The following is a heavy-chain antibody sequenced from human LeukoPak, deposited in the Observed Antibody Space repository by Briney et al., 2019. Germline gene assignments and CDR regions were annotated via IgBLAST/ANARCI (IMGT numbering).Heavy chain of an antibody. J-gene: IGHJ5*02. Sequence: ASVKVSFEASGYTFTSYDINWVRQATGQGLEWMGWMNPNSGNTGYAQKVQGRVTMARNTSISTAYMELSSLRSEDTAVYYCARALNKRGYYDSSGYYSHNWFDPWGQGTLVTVSS. D-gene: IGHD3-22*01. CDR3: ARALNKRGYYDSSGYYSHNWFDP. V-gene: IGHV1-8*01. CDR1: GYTFTSYD. CDR2: MNPNSGNT.